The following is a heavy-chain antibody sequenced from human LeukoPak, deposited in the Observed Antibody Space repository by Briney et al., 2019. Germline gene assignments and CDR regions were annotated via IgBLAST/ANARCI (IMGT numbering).Heavy chain of an antibody. CDR2: VYSSGST. Sequence: TLSLTCTVSGGSISSGTYYWSWIRQPAGKGLEWIGRVYSSGSTNYNPSLKSRVTISVDTSKNQFSLKLSSVTAADTAVYYCARRLVRGKFDYWGQGTLVTVSS. CDR3: ARRLVRGKFDY. CDR1: GGSISSGTYY. V-gene: IGHV4-61*02. D-gene: IGHD3-10*01. J-gene: IGHJ4*02.